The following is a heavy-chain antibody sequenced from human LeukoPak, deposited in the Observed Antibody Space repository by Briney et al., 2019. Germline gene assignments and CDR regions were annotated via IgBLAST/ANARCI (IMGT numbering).Heavy chain of an antibody. J-gene: IGHJ4*02. CDR1: GFTFGEYA. CDR3: ARERSTGFDD. D-gene: IGHD7-27*01. Sequence: GGSLRLSCAASGFTFGEYAMHWVRQAPGKGLEWVSGLNWNSDTIDYADSVKGRFTVSRDNSKNTLYLQMTSLRAEDTAIYYCARERSTGFDDWGQGSLVTVSS. CDR2: LNWNSDTI. V-gene: IGHV3-9*01.